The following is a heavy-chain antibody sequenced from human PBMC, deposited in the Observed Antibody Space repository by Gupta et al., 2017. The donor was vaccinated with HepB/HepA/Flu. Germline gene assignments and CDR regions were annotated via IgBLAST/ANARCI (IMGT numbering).Heavy chain of an antibody. CDR1: GFSLNTSRVC. D-gene: IGHD6-19*01. Sequence: QVSLSESGPALSIPTPTLTLTFTFSGFSLNTSRVCVHWLRHPPGKALEWLPRIDWDDDKDYSKSLKTRLTISKDTSKNQVVLTMTNMDPVDTATYYCARIAGYSSGWYRGDAFDIWGQVTMVTVSS. J-gene: IGHJ3*02. V-gene: IGHV2-70*15. CDR3: ARIAGYSSGWYRGDAFDI. CDR2: IDWDDDK.